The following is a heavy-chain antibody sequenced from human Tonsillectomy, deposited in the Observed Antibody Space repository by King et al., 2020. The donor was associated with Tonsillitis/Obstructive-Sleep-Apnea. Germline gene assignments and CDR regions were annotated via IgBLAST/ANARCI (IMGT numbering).Heavy chain of an antibody. Sequence: VQLVESGAEVKKPGASVKVSCKASGYTFTSYGISWVRQAPGQGLEWMGWISGYTGDTNYAQKLQGRGTMTTDTSTRTAYMEVRSLRSDDTAVYYCARTSPERAYYYFYMDIWGKGTTVTVSS. CDR3: ARTSPERAYYYFYMDI. CDR1: GYTFTSYG. V-gene: IGHV1-18*01. D-gene: IGHD5-24*01. CDR2: ISGYTGDT. J-gene: IGHJ6*03.